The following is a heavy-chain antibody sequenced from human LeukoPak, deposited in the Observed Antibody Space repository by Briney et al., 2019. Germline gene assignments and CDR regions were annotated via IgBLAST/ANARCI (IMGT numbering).Heavy chain of an antibody. CDR2: INHSGST. CDR3: AREGGKGYCSGGGCYSGDLGDY. J-gene: IGHJ4*02. CDR1: GGSFSGYY. Sequence: KSSETLSLTCAVYGGSFSGYYWSWIRQPPGKGLEWIGEINHSGSTNYNPSLKSRVTISVDTSKNQFSLKLSSVTAADTAVYCCAREGGKGYCSGGGCYSGDLGDYWGQGTLVTVSS. V-gene: IGHV4-34*01. D-gene: IGHD2-15*01.